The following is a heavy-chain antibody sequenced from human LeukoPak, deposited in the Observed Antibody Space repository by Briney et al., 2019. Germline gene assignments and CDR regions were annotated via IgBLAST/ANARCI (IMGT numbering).Heavy chain of an antibody. CDR2: ITGSGDDT. CDR3: AKDRYCSGGNCYSAFDI. V-gene: IGHV3-23*01. D-gene: IGHD2-15*01. CDR1: GFTFSSYA. Sequence: GGSLRLSCAASGFTFSSYAMSWVRQAPGKGLEWVSAITGSGDDTFHADSVKGRFTISRDDSNNTLFLQMNSLRAEDTAIYFCAKDRYCSGGNCYSAFDIWGQGTMVTVFS. J-gene: IGHJ3*02.